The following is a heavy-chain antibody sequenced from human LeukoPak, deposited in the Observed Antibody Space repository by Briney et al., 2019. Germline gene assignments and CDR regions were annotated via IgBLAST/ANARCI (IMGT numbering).Heavy chain of an antibody. CDR3: ARVPTTVTTNYYYYYGMDV. CDR1: GYTFTSYG. Sequence: GASVKVSCKASGYTFTSYGISWVRQAPGQGLEWMGWISAYNGNTNYAQKLQGRVTMTTDTSTSTAYMELRSLRSDDTAVYYCARVPTTVTTNYYYYYGMDVWGQGTTVTVS. V-gene: IGHV1-18*01. J-gene: IGHJ6*02. CDR2: ISAYNGNT. D-gene: IGHD4-17*01.